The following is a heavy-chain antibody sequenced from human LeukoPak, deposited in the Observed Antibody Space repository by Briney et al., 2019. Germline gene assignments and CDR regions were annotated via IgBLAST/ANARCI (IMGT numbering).Heavy chain of an antibody. V-gene: IGHV5-51*01. CDR1: GYSFTNYW. CDR3: ARHGCSTTSCAQFDP. D-gene: IGHD2-2*01. CDR2: IYPGDSDT. Sequence: GESLRISCKGSGYSFTNYWIGWARQMPGKGLEWMGIIYPGDSDTRYSPSFQGQVTISADKSISTAYLQWSSLKASDTAMYYCARHGCSTTSCAQFDPWGQGTLVTVSS. J-gene: IGHJ5*02.